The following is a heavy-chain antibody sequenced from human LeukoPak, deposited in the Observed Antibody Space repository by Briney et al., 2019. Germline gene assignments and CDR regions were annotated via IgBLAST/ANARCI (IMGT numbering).Heavy chain of an antibody. V-gene: IGHV4-39*07. CDR1: GGSISSSSYY. CDR3: ARVFIPHPTENSGSFHFDY. J-gene: IGHJ4*02. CDR2: IYYSGST. Sequence: SETLSLTCTVSGGSISSSSYYWGWIRQPPGKGLEWIGSIYYSGSTYYNPSLKSRVTISVDTSKNQFSLKLSSVTAADTAVYYCARVFIPHPTENSGSFHFDYWGQGTLVTVSS. D-gene: IGHD1-26*01.